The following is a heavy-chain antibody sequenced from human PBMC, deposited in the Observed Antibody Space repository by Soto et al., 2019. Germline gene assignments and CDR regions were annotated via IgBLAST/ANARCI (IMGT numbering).Heavy chain of an antibody. CDR1: GGSFSGYY. CDR2: INHSGST. D-gene: IGHD6-19*01. Sequence: SETLSLTCAVYGGSFSGYYWSWIRQPPGKGLEWIGEINHSGSTNYNPSLKSRVTISVDTSKNQFSLKLSSVTAADTAVYYCARGGWRYYYYGMDVWGQGTTVTVSS. CDR3: ARGGWRYYYYGMDV. V-gene: IGHV4-34*01. J-gene: IGHJ6*02.